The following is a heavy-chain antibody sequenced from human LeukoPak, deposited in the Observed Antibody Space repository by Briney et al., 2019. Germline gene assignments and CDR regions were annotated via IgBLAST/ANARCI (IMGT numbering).Heavy chain of an antibody. J-gene: IGHJ4*02. CDR1: GFTFSSYS. CDR3: ARDEEDIVVVPAAHAVDY. CDR2: ISSSSSYI. D-gene: IGHD2-2*01. V-gene: IGHV3-21*01. Sequence: PGGSLRLSCAASGFTFSSYSMNWVRQAPGKGLEWVSSISSSSSYIYYADSVKGRFTISRDNAKNSLYLQMNSLRAEDTAVYYYARDEEDIVVVPAAHAVDYWGQGTLVTVSS.